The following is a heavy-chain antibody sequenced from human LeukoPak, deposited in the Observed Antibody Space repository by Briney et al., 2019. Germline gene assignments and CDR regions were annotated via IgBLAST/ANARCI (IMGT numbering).Heavy chain of an antibody. V-gene: IGHV3-21*01. CDR3: ARDGSAWSRDY. CDR1: GFTFSSYA. D-gene: IGHD3-10*01. J-gene: IGHJ4*02. CDR2: TISFRGDA. Sequence: GGSLRLSCTASGFTFSSYAMNWARQAPGKGLEWVSTISFRGDAYFPDSLKGRFTASRDNGQNSVFLQMTSLRAEDTAVYYCARDGSAWSRDYWGPGTLVTVSS.